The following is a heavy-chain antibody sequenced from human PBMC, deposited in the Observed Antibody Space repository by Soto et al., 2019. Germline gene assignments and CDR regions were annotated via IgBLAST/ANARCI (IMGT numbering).Heavy chain of an antibody. CDR2: INPSSGTT. CDR3: ARSLGETTSLFDY. D-gene: IGHD1-26*01. V-gene: IGHV1-46*01. CDR1: GYIFIHCF. J-gene: IGHJ4*02. Sequence: QVQLVQSGAEMKQPGASVKLSCQASGYIFIHCFMHWVRQAPGQGLEWMGGINPSSGTTTYAQKFQGRVTVTRDTSTSTVSMELRSLGSGDTAMYYCARSLGETTSLFDYWGQGSLVTVSA.